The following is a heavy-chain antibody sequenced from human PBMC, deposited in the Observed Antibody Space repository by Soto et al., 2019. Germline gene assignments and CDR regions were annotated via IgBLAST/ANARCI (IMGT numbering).Heavy chain of an antibody. V-gene: IGHV1-69*13. Sequence: SVKVSCKPSGGTFSRYAISWVRQAPGQGLEWMGGIIPIVGPANYAQKFHGRVTITADESTSTVYMELSSLTSEDTAVYYCARDGIINIWPYYYGMDVWGQGTTVTVSS. CDR1: GGTFSRYA. CDR3: ARDGIINIWPYYYGMDV. CDR2: IIPIVGPA. J-gene: IGHJ6*02. D-gene: IGHD3-9*01.